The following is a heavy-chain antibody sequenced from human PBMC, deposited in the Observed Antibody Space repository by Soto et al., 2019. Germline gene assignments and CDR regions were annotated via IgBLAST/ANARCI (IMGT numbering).Heavy chain of an antibody. V-gene: IGHV3-23*01. J-gene: IGHJ4*02. CDR3: AKRVPRTALYFDY. CDR2: FGFDGYT. CDR1: GFTFSSYA. Sequence: PGGSLRLSCTASGFTFSSYAMSWVRQAPGKGLEWVSTFGFDGYTYYADSVKGRFTISRDNSKNTLYLQMNSLTAEDTAVYYCAKRVPRTALYFDYWGQGTLVTVSS. D-gene: IGHD5-18*01.